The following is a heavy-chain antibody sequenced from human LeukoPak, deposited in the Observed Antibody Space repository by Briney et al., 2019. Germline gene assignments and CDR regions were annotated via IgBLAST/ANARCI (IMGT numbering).Heavy chain of an antibody. CDR3: AREGGHTYYFDY. D-gene: IGHD2-21*01. Sequence: GGSLRLSCAASGFTVSSTYMSWVRQAPGKGLEWVSVIYSGGNTHYADSVKGRFTISRDNSKGTLYLQMNRLRAEDTAVYYCAREGGHTYYFDYWGQGTLVTVSS. CDR1: GFTVSSTY. V-gene: IGHV3-66*01. CDR2: IYSGGNT. J-gene: IGHJ4*02.